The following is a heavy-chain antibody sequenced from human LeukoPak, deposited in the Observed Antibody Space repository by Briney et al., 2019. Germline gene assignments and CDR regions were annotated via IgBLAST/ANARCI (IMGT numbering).Heavy chain of an antibody. CDR2: ISPNSGGT. CDR1: GYTFTGYY. D-gene: IGHD2-2*01. CDR3: ARIRYCGGISCYYIDY. V-gene: IGHV1-2*02. J-gene: IGHJ4*02. Sequence: ASVKVSCKASGYTFTGYYLHWVRQAPGQGLEWMGWISPNSGGTSSAQKFQGRVTMTRDTSISTAYMELSRLRSDDTAFYYCARIRYCGGISCYYIDYWGQGTLVTVSA.